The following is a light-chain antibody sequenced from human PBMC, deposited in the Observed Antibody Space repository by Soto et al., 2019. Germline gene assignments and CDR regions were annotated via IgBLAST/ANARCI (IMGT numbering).Light chain of an antibody. CDR1: QSISSW. V-gene: IGKV1-5*01. CDR3: QQYYSTPLT. J-gene: IGKJ4*01. Sequence: DIQMTQSPSTLSASVGDRFTITCRASQSISSWLAWYQQKPGKAPKLLIYAASSLQSGVPSRFSGSGSGTEFTLTISSLQAEDVAVYYCQQYYSTPLTFGGGTKVDIK. CDR2: AAS.